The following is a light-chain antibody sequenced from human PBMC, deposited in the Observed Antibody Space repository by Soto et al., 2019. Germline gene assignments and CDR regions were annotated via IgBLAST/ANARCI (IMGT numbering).Light chain of an antibody. CDR2: GAS. CDR3: QQYGSSPST. CDR1: HSVSSTY. V-gene: IGKV3-20*01. Sequence: EIVLTQSPGTLSLSPGERATLSCRASHSVSSTYLAWYQQNRGQAPRLLIYGASSRATGIPDRFSGSGSGTDFTLTTSRLEPEDFAVYYCQQYGSSPSTFGQGTRLEIK. J-gene: IGKJ5*01.